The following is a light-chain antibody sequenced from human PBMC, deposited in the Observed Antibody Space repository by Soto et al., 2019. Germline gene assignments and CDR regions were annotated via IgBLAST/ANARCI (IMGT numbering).Light chain of an antibody. CDR1: SSDVGGYSY. CDR3: ASYTTSSTYV. Sequence: HSALTQPASVSGFPGQSIAISCTGTSSDVGGYSYVSWYQQQPGKAPKLVISDVSNRPSGVSDRFSGSKSGNTASLTISGLQTEDEADYYCASYTTSSTYVFGTGTKVTVL. CDR2: DVS. J-gene: IGLJ1*01. V-gene: IGLV2-14*01.